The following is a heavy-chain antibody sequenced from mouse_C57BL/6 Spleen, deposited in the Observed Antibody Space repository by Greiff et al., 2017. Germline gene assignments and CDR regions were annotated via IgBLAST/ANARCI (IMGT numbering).Heavy chain of an antibody. CDR2: ISGGGGNT. J-gene: IGHJ2*01. D-gene: IGHD2-4*01. CDR1: GFTFSSYT. CDR3: ARHGDYEYGVNFDY. V-gene: IGHV5-9*01. Sequence: EVHLVESGGGLVKPGGSLKLSCAASGFTFSSYTMSWVRQTPEKRLEWVATISGGGGNTYYPDSVKGRFTISRDNAKNTLYLQRSSLRSEDTALYYCARHGDYEYGVNFDYWGQGTTLTVSS.